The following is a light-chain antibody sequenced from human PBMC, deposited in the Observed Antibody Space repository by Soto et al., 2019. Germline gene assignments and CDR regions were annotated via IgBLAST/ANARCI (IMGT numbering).Light chain of an antibody. J-gene: IGKJ3*01. CDR2: DPS. V-gene: IGKV3-20*01. CDR1: QSVSSSY. Sequence: EIVLTQSPGTLSLSPGERATLSCRASQSVSSSYLAWYQQKPGQAPRLLIYDPSRATGIPDRFSGSGSGTDFTLTITRLEPEDFAVYYCQHYGTSALFGPGTKVDI. CDR3: QHYGTSAL.